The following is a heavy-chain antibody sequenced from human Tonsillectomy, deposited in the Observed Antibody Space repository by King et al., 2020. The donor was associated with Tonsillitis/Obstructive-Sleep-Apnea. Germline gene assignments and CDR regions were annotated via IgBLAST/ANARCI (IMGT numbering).Heavy chain of an antibody. V-gene: IGHV5-51*01. CDR2: IYPGDSDT. CDR1: GYSFTSYW. Sequence: QLVQSGAEVKKPGESLKISCKGSGYSFTSYWIGWVRQMPGKGLEWMGIIYPGDSDTSYSPSFQGQVTISADKSISTAYLQWSSLKASDTAMYYCARDRSGYDPGYYMDVWGKGTTVTVSS. D-gene: IGHD5-12*01. CDR3: ARDRSGYDPGYYMDV. J-gene: IGHJ6*03.